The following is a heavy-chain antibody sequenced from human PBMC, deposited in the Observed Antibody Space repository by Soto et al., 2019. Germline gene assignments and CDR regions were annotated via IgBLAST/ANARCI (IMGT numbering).Heavy chain of an antibody. D-gene: IGHD2-8*02. CDR1: GGTFSTYA. CDR3: ARLGVVYANDYYYYGMDV. J-gene: IGHJ6*02. Sequence: SVKVSCKASGGTFSTYAFTWVRQAPGQGLEWMGVIVPNLVTTNYAQKFQGRVTMTRDKSTSTVTMELSSLRSEDTAIYYCARLGVVYANDYYYYGMDVWGQGTTVTVSS. CDR2: IVPNLVTT. V-gene: IGHV1-69*05.